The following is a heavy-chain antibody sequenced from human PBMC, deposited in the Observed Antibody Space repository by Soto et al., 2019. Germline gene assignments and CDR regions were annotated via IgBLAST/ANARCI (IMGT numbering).Heavy chain of an antibody. J-gene: IGHJ5*02. CDR3: VKDRRGYCISTNCYNYFDP. V-gene: IGHV3-30*18. CDR1: GFTFSSHG. CDR2: ISHDGSNK. Sequence: GGSLRLSCAASGFTFSSHGMHWVRQAPGKGLEWVAVISHDGSNKYYADSVKGRFTISRDNSKKALYLQINSLRAEDTAVYYCVKDRRGYCISTNCYNYFDPWGQGTLVTVSS. D-gene: IGHD2-2*02.